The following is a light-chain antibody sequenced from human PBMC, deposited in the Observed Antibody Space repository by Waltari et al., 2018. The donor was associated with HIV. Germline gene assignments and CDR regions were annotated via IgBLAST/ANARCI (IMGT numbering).Light chain of an antibody. J-gene: IGLJ2*01. CDR3: AVLDDTLGGGV. CDR2: RDN. Sequence: QSVLTQPPSASGTPGQTVTISCSGGTANIGANFVFWFTQFPGTAPKLLIYRDNLRHSGVPARCSGSKSGTSASLTISGLRSDDEAHYFCAVLDDTLGGGVFGGGTKLTVL. CDR1: TANIGANF. V-gene: IGLV1-47*01.